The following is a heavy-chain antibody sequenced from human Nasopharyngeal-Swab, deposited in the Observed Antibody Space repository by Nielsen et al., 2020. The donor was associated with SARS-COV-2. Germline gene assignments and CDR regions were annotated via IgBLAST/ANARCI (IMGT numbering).Heavy chain of an antibody. Sequence: GESLKISCKGSGYSFTSYWIGWVRQMPGKGLEWMGIIYPGDSDTSYSPSFQGQVTISADKSISTAYLQWSSLKASDTAMYYCARPILTGYYIGWFDPWGQGTLVTVSS. V-gene: IGHV5-51*01. D-gene: IGHD3-9*01. CDR2: IYPGDSDT. J-gene: IGHJ5*02. CDR1: GYSFTSYW. CDR3: ARPILTGYYIGWFDP.